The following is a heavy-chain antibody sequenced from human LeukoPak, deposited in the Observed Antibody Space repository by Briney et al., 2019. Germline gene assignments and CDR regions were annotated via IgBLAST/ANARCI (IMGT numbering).Heavy chain of an antibody. Sequence: GGSLRFSCAASGFTFSSFGMHWVRQAPGEGLEWVAAIWYDGSKKYHADSVKGRFTISRDDSKNTLYLQMNSLRAEDAAVYYCGRDRGLASLDYWGQGTLVTVSS. CDR1: GFTFSSFG. V-gene: IGHV3-33*01. D-gene: IGHD3/OR15-3a*01. CDR2: IWYDGSKK. J-gene: IGHJ4*02. CDR3: GRDRGLASLDY.